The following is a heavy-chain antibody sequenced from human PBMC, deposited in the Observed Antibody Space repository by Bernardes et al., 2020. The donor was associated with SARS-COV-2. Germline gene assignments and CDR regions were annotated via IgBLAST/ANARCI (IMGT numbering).Heavy chain of an antibody. CDR2: ISSSSDTI. Sequence: GGSLRLSCVASGFIFRHYTMNWVRQTPGKGLEWVSYISSSSDTIYYADSVKGRFTMSRDNAGNSLYLQMNSLRDEDMAVYYCARGAWDGNGDILTGYSRSQRFHAMDVWGRGTTVTVSS. CDR1: GFIFRHYT. V-gene: IGHV3-48*02. CDR3: ARGAWDGNGDILTGYSRSQRFHAMDV. D-gene: IGHD3-9*01. J-gene: IGHJ6*02.